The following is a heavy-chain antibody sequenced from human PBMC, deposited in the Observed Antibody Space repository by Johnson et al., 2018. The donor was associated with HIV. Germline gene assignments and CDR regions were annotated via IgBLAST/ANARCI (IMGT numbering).Heavy chain of an antibody. CDR1: GFTFRNYD. CDR2: IALAGGT. Sequence: VQLVESGGGLVQPGGSLRLSCAASGFTFRNYDMHWVRQGTGKRLEWVSGIALAGGTHYSDSVKGRFTISREDAKSSIYLQMTSLSAGDTAVYYCVRGVAGVPGLDDVFGVWGQGTMVTVSA. J-gene: IGHJ3*01. CDR3: VRGVAGVPGLDDVFGV. D-gene: IGHD3/OR15-3a*01. V-gene: IGHV3-13*01.